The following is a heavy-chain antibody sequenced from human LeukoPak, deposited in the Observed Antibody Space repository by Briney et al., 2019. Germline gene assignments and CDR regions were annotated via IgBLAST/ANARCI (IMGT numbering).Heavy chain of an antibody. V-gene: IGHV4-61*02. CDR1: GGPISSGSYY. D-gene: IGHD3-3*01. CDR2: IYTSGST. Sequence: PSETLSLTCTVSGGPISSGSYYWSWIRQPAGKRLEWIGRIYTSGSTNYNPSLKSRVTISVDTSKNQFSLKLSSVTAADTAVYYCARIGMRSARFDYWGQGTLVTVSS. CDR3: ARIGMRSARFDY. J-gene: IGHJ4*02.